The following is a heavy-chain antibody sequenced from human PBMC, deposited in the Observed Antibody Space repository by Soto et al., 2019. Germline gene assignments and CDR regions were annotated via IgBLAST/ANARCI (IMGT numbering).Heavy chain of an antibody. V-gene: IGHV3-23*01. CDR1: GFAFSSHP. CDR3: ARRAFGSSRSFDI. J-gene: IGHJ3*02. Sequence: GGSLRLSCAASGFAFSSHPMSWARQAPERGLEWVSGISDSGGLTYNADSVKGRFTISRDNSKDTLYLQMNSLRAEDTALYYCARRAFGSSRSFDIWGQGTMVTVSS. D-gene: IGHD6-6*01. CDR2: ISDSGGLT.